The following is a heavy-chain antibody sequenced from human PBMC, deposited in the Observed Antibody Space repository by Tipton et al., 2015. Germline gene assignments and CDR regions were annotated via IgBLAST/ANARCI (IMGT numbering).Heavy chain of an antibody. J-gene: IGHJ4*02. CDR2: ISHSGNT. CDR3: ARTLSYYSGSGSYQGYFDS. D-gene: IGHD3-10*01. V-gene: IGHV4-38-2*01. CDR1: GYSINNDYY. Sequence: PGLVKPSETMSLTCDVSGYSINNDYYWGWIRQAPGKGLEWIGSISHSGNTYYNPSLKSRVTMSRDTSKNQFSLKVTSVTVADSAIYYCARTLSYYSGSGSYQGYFDSWGQGTLVTVSS.